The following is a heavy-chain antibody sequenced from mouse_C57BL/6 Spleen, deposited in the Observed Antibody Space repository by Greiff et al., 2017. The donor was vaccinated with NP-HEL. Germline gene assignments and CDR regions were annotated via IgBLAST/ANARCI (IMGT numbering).Heavy chain of an antibody. CDR2: IYPGSGSS. CDR1: GYTFTSYW. V-gene: IGHV1-55*01. D-gene: IGHD1-1*01. Sequence: QVQLQQPGAELVKPGASVKMSCKASGYTFTSYWITWVKQRPGQGLEWIGDIYPGSGSSNYNEKFKSKATLTVDTSSSTAYMQLSSLTSEDSAVYYCASTVVAPGYWYFDVWGTGTTVTVSS. J-gene: IGHJ1*03. CDR3: ASTVVAPGYWYFDV.